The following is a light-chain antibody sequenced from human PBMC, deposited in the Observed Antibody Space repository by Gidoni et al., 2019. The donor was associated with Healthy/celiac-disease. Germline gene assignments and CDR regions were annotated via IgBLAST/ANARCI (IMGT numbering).Light chain of an antibody. Sequence: QTVVTPAPPLAVSPGGTVTPTCASRTGAVTRGYYPNWLQQKPGQAPRALIYSTSNKQSWTPARFSCSLLGGKAALTLSGVQPEDEAEYYCLLYYGGAQGVFGGGTKLTVL. CDR1: TGAVTRGYY. CDR3: LLYYGGAQGV. CDR2: STS. V-gene: IGLV7-43*01. J-gene: IGLJ3*02.